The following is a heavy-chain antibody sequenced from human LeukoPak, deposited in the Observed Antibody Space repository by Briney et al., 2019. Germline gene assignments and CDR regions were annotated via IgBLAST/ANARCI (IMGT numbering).Heavy chain of an antibody. J-gene: IGHJ6*04. D-gene: IGHD1-1*01. Sequence: ESLKISCKGSGYSFTSYCIGWVRQMPGKGLEWMGSIYPGDSDTRYSPSFQGRVTLSADKSISTAYLQWSRLKASDTAMYYCARFGDEGYNWTPLGHYYYYGMDVWGKGTTVTDSS. V-gene: IGHV5-51*01. CDR1: GYSFTSYC. CDR2: IYPGDSDT. CDR3: ARFGDEGYNWTPLGHYYYYGMDV.